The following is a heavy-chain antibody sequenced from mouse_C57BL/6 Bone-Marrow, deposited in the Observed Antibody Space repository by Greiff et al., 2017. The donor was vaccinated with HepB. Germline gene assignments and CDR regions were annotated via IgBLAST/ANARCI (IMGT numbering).Heavy chain of an antibody. CDR2: IHPNSGST. V-gene: IGHV1-64*01. CDR3: ARVLTTVVAYYFDY. J-gene: IGHJ2*01. CDR1: GYTFTSYW. D-gene: IGHD1-1*01. Sequence: QVQLQQPGAELVKPGASVKLSCKASGYTFTSYWMHWVKQRPGQGLEWIGMIHPNSGSTNYNEKFKSKATLTVDKSSSTAYMQLSSLTSEDSAVYYSARVLTTVVAYYFDYWGQGTTLTVSS.